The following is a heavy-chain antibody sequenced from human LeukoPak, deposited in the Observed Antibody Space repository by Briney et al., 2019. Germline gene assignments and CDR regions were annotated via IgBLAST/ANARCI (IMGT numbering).Heavy chain of an antibody. D-gene: IGHD1-26*01. CDR2: IYYSGST. Sequence: PSETLFLTCTVSGGSISSHYWSWIRQPPGKGLEWIGYIYYSGSTNYNPSLKSRVTISVDTSKNQFSLKLSSVTAADTAVYYCASHLGGGGSYYTWFDYWGQGTLVTVSS. J-gene: IGHJ4*02. CDR1: GGSISSHY. CDR3: ASHLGGGGSYYTWFDY. V-gene: IGHV4-59*11.